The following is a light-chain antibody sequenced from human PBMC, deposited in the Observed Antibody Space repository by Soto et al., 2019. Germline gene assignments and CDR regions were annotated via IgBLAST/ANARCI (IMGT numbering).Light chain of an antibody. V-gene: IGKV1-33*01. Sequence: DIQMTQSPSSLSASVGDRVTITCQASQDITNYLNWYQQKPGKAPKLLIDDASNLETGVPSRFSGSGSGTDFTFSISSLQPEDIEAYYCQQYDNLPPYTFGQGTKLEIK. CDR3: QQYDNLPPYT. J-gene: IGKJ2*01. CDR2: DAS. CDR1: QDITNY.